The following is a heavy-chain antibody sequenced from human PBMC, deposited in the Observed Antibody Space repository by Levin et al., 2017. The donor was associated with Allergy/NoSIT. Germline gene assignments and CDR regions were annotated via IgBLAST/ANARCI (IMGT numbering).Heavy chain of an antibody. J-gene: IGHJ4*02. D-gene: IGHD6-19*01. CDR2: INQDGSEK. CDR1: GFTLSWYW. V-gene: IGHV3-7*04. Sequence: ASVKVSCAAPGFTLSWYWMSWVRQAPGKGLEWVANINQDGSEKKYVDSVKGRFIISRDNAKNSLYLQMNSLRVEDTAVYYCARSNGWAFDYWGQGTLVTVSS. CDR3: ARSNGWAFDY.